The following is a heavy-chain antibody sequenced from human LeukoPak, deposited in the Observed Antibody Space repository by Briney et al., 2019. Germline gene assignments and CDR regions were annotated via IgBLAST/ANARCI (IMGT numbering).Heavy chain of an antibody. CDR3: AKRGGLPSGFYYYYMDV. D-gene: IGHD3-9*01. J-gene: IGHJ6*03. CDR1: RFTFSSYG. Sequence: GGSLRLSCAASRFTFSSYGMHWVRQAPGKGLEWVAFIRSDGSNKYYADSVKGRFTISRDNSKNTLYLQMNSLRAEDTAVYYCAKRGGLPSGFYYYYMDVWGKGTTVTVSS. V-gene: IGHV3-30*02. CDR2: IRSDGSNK.